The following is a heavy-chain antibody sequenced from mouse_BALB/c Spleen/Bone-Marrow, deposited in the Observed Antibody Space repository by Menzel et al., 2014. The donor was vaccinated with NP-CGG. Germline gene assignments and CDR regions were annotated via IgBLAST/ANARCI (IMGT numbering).Heavy chain of an antibody. CDR2: IWGDGGT. CDR3: ARGNYRYDGYFDV. D-gene: IGHD2-14*01. V-gene: IGHV2-6-7*01. Sequence: VQLVESGPGLVAPSQSLSITCTVSGFSLTGYGVNWVRQPPGKGLEWLGMIWGDGGTDYNSALKSRLSISKDNSKSQVFLKMNSLQTGDTARYYCARGNYRYDGYFDVWGAGTTVTVSS. J-gene: IGHJ1*01. CDR1: GFSLTGYG.